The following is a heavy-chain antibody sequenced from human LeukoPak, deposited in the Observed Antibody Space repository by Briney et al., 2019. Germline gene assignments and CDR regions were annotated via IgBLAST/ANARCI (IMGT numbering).Heavy chain of an antibody. D-gene: IGHD1-26*01. CDR3: ARDNSVGDVAWWFDP. Sequence: WASVKVSCKASGYTFTSHYMHWVRQAPGQGLEWLGLINPSGSSTLYAQKFQGRVTMISDMSTTTDYMELSSLRSEDTAVYYCARDNSVGDVAWWFDPWGQGTLVTVSS. V-gene: IGHV1-46*01. CDR2: INPSGSST. CDR1: GYTFTSHY. J-gene: IGHJ5*02.